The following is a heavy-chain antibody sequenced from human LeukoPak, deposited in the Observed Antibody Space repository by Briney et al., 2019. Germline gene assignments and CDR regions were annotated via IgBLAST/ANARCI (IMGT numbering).Heavy chain of an antibody. V-gene: IGHV3-33*01. CDR2: IAYDGSRA. CDR3: TRYNNDHFDY. J-gene: IGHJ4*02. D-gene: IGHD1-14*01. Sequence: GGSLRLSCAGAAFTFGGYGMQWFRQTPGKGLEWVAVIAYDGSRAFYADSVKGRFTISRDNSKNTMSVQMDDLRAEDTAVYYCTRYNNDHFDYWGQGTLVTVSS. CDR1: AFTFGGYG.